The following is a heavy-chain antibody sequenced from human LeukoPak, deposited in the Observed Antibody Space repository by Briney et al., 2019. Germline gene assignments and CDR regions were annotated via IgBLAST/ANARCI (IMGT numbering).Heavy chain of an antibody. Sequence: SETLSLTCTVSGGSISSSSYYWGWIRQPPGKGLEWIGSIYYSGSTYYNPSLKSRVTISVDTSKNQFPLKLSSVTAADTAVYYCARLLGYSSSQDYWGQGTLVTVSS. CDR3: ARLLGYSSSQDY. CDR2: IYYSGST. V-gene: IGHV4-39*01. CDR1: GGSISSSSYY. D-gene: IGHD6-13*01. J-gene: IGHJ4*02.